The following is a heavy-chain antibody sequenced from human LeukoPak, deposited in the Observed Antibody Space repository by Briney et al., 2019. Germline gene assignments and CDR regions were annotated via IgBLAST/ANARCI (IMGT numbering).Heavy chain of an antibody. CDR1: GFTFSSYS. D-gene: IGHD6-13*01. CDR2: ISSSSSYI. CDR3: ARSYSSSWYYDY. V-gene: IGHV3-21*01. Sequence: GGSLRLSCAASGFTFSSYSMNWVRQAPGKGLEWVSSISSSSSYIYCADSVKGRFTISRDNAKNSLYLQMNSLRAEDTAVYYCARSYSSSWYYDYWGQGTLVTVSS. J-gene: IGHJ4*02.